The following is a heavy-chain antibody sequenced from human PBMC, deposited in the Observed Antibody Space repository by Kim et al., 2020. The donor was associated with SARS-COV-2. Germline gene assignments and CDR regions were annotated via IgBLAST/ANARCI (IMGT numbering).Heavy chain of an antibody. CDR3: ARPDYGGNSFDY. D-gene: IGHD4-17*01. J-gene: IGHJ4*02. CDR2: INPSGGST. Sequence: ASVKVSCKASGYTFTSYYMHWVRQAPGQGLEWMGIINPSGGSTSYAQKFQGRVTMTRDTSTSTVYMELSSLRSEDTDVYYCARPDYGGNSFDYWGQGTLVTVSS. CDR1: GYTFTSYY. V-gene: IGHV1-46*01.